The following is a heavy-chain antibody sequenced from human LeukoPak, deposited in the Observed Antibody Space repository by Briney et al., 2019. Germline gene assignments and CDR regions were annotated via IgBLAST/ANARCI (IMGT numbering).Heavy chain of an antibody. V-gene: IGHV4-38-2*02. D-gene: IGHD5-24*01. CDR3: AREGVEMATIFDY. J-gene: IGHJ4*02. Sequence: SETLSLTCTVSGYSISSGYYWGWIRQPPGKGLEWIGSIYHSGSTYYNPSLKSRVTISVDTSKNQFSLKLSSVTAADTAVYYCAREGVEMATIFDYWGQGTLVTASS. CDR2: IYHSGST. CDR1: GYSISSGYY.